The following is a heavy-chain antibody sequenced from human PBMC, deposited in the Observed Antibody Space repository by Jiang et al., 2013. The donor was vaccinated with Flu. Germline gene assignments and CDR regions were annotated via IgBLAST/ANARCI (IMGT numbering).Heavy chain of an antibody. CDR1: GFTFRDYA. CDR3: TGDPSLTGNNWFDP. V-gene: IGHV3-49*03. J-gene: IGHJ5*02. D-gene: IGHD3-10*01. CDR2: IRSKAYGGTP. Sequence: QLVESGGGLVQPGRSLRLSCTASGFTFRDYAMSWFRQAPGKGLEWVGFIRSKAYGGTPEYAASVKGRFTISRDDSKSIAYLQMNSLKTEDTAVYYCTGDPSLTGNNWFDPWGQGTLVTVSS.